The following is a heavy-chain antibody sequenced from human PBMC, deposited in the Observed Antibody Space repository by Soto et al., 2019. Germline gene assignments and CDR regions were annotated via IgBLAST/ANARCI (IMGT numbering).Heavy chain of an antibody. CDR1: GFTFSSYG. V-gene: IGHV3-30*18. CDR2: ISYDGSNK. J-gene: IGHJ6*02. D-gene: IGHD3-3*01. CDR3: AKDKRRFLEWFNGMDV. Sequence: GGSLRLSCAASGFTFSSYGMHWVRQAPGKGLEWVAVISYDGSNKYYADSVKGRFTISRDNSKNTLYLQMNSLRAEDTAVYYCAKDKRRFLEWFNGMDVWGQGTTVTVSS.